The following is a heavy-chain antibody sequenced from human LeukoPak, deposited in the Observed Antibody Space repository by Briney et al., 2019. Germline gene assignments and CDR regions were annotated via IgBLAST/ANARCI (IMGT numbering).Heavy chain of an antibody. D-gene: IGHD6-19*01. CDR3: ARDLAVAGTSPFGY. Sequence: GGSLRLSCAASGFTFSSYGMHWVRQAPGKGLEWVAVIWYDGSNKYYADSVKGRFTIPRDNSKNTLYLQMNSLRAEDTAVYYCARDLAVAGTSPFGYWGQGTLVTVSS. J-gene: IGHJ4*02. CDR2: IWYDGSNK. V-gene: IGHV3-33*01. CDR1: GFTFSSYG.